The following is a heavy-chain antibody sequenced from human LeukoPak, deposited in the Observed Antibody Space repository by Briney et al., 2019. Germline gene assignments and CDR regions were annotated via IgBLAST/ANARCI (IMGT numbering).Heavy chain of an antibody. CDR1: GYTFTDYY. J-gene: IGHJ4*02. D-gene: IGHD3-10*01. CDR2: INPNSGGT. V-gene: IGHV1-2*02. CDR3: AKDSGPLDY. Sequence: ASVKVSCKASGYTFTDYYIHWVRQAPGQGPDWIGWINPNSGGTNYAQRFRGRVTMTRDTSISTAYMELSRLRSDDTAVYYCAKDSGPLDYWGQGTLVTVSS.